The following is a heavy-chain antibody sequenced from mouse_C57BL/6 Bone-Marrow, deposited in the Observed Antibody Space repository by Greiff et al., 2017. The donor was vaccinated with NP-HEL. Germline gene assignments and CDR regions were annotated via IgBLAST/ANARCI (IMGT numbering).Heavy chain of an antibody. CDR2: IDPSDSYT. CDR1: GYTFTSYW. J-gene: IGHJ2*01. D-gene: IGHD1-1*01. CDR3: ARGRITTVVAYYFDY. V-gene: IGHV1-69*01. Sequence: VQLQESGAELVMPGASVKLSCKASGYTFTSYWMHWVKQRPGQGLEWIGEIDPSDSYTNYNQKFKGKSTLTVDKSSSTAYMQLSSLTSEDSAVYYCARGRITTVVAYYFDYWGQGTTLTVSS.